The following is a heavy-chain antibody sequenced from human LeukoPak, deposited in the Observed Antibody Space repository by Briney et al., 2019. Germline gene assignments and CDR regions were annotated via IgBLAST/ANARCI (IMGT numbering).Heavy chain of an antibody. J-gene: IGHJ5*02. V-gene: IGHV1-8*01. CDR1: GYTFINND. D-gene: IGHD2-15*01. CDR3: ARSHTQKEFCGGGRCYPTVWWFDP. CDR2: IDPKNGNR. Sequence: ASVKVSCKTSGYTFINNDINWVRQAPGQGLERMAWIDPKNGNRGYAQNFHGRVTMTTDISINTAYLELSSLRSEDTAVYYCARSHTQKEFCGGGRCYPTVWWFDPWGQGTLVTVSS.